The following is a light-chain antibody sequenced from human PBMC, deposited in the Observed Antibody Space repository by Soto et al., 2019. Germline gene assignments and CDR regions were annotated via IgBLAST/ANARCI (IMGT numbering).Light chain of an antibody. J-gene: IGKJ4*02. CDR2: DAS. Sequence: IHMTQSPSTVSASVGESVTISCRASQDIGTYLAWYQQKPGKAPKLLIFDASTWQSGVSPRFRGSGSGSDFSLTISNLQPDDVGVYFCQHYYLSSGPFGGGTRVET. CDR3: QHYYLSSGP. CDR1: QDIGTY. V-gene: IGKV1-5*01.